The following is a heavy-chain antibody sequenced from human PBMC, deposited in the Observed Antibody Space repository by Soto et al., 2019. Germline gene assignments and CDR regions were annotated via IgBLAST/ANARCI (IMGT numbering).Heavy chain of an antibody. CDR1: GYTFTSYG. D-gene: IGHD5-18*01. J-gene: IGHJ3*02. Sequence: ASVKVSCKASGYTFTSYGISWVRQAPGQGLEWMGWISAYIGNTNYAQKLQGRVTMTTDTSTSTAYMELRSLRSDDTAVYYCARDGAMAKYDAFDIWGQGTMVTVSS. V-gene: IGHV1-18*01. CDR2: ISAYIGNT. CDR3: ARDGAMAKYDAFDI.